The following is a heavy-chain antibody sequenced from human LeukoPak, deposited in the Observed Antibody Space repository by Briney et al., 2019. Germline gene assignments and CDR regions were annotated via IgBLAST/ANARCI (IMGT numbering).Heavy chain of an antibody. CDR1: GYTFTSYY. CDR2: INPSGGST. Sequence: EASVKVSCKASGYTFTSYYMHWVRQAPGQGLEWMGIINPSGGSTSYAQKFQGRVTMTRDTSTSTVYMELSSLRSEDTAVYYCAREKMYSGSYYNSAFVYWGQGTLVTVSS. D-gene: IGHD1-26*01. CDR3: AREKMYSGSYYNSAFVY. J-gene: IGHJ4*02. V-gene: IGHV1-46*01.